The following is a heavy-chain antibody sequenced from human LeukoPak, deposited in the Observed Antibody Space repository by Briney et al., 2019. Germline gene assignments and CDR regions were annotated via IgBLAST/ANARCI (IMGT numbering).Heavy chain of an antibody. CDR3: ARDVTTALTGFHY. V-gene: IGHV3-30*04. D-gene: IGHD4-23*01. J-gene: IGHJ4*02. CDR2: ISYDGSNK. Sequence: GRSLRLSCAASGFTFSSYAMHWVRQAPGKGLEWVTLISYDGSNKYFADSVKGRFTISRDNSKNTLYLQMNSLRTEDTAMYYCARDVTTALTGFHYWGQGTLVTVSS. CDR1: GFTFSSYA.